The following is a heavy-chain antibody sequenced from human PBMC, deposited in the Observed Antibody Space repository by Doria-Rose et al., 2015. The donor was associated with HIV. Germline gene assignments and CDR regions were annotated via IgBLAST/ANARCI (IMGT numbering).Heavy chain of an antibody. CDR1: GFSFESYA. CDR2: ISWDSGAK. J-gene: IGHJ6*03. D-gene: IGHD3-3*01. CDR3: AKAPIIGPKYYFYMDV. Sequence: VQLVQSGGGLVQPGRSLRLSCVGSGFSFESYAMHWVRLAPGKGLEWVAGISWDSGAKGNADSVESRFTISRDIAKKSVYLEMRSLRPEDTAFYYCAKAPIIGPKYYFYMDVWGIGTSVSV. V-gene: IGHV3-9*01.